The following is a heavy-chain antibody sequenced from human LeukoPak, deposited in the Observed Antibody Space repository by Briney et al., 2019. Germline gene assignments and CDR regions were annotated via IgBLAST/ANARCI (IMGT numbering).Heavy chain of an antibody. Sequence: SETLSLTCAVSGGSISSGGYSWSWIRQPPGKGLEWIGYIYHSGSTYYNPSLKSRVTISVDRSKNQFSLKLSSVTAADTAVYYCAKEGEMATNVGENAFDIWGQGTMVTVSS. CDR1: GGSISSGGYS. D-gene: IGHD5-24*01. CDR2: IYHSGST. CDR3: AKEGEMATNVGENAFDI. J-gene: IGHJ3*02. V-gene: IGHV4-30-2*01.